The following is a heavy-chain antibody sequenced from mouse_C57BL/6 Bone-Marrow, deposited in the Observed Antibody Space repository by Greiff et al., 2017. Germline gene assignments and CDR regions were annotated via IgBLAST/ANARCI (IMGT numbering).Heavy chain of an antibody. CDR1: GYTFTSYW. J-gene: IGHJ3*01. CDR2: IDPSDSYT. Sequence: QVQLQQPGAELVMPGASVKLSCKASGYTFTSYWMHWVKQRPGQGLEWIGEIDPSDSYTNYNQKFKGKSTLTVDKSSSTAYMQLSSLTSEDAAVYYCARHGLRGPWFAYWGQGTLVTVSA. D-gene: IGHD2-4*01. V-gene: IGHV1-69*01. CDR3: ARHGLRGPWFAY.